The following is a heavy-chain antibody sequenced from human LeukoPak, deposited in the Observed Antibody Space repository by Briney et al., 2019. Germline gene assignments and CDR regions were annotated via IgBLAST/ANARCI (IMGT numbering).Heavy chain of an antibody. D-gene: IGHD2-21*01. J-gene: IGHJ4*02. CDR2: ISYDGSNK. Sequence: GGSLRLSCAASGFTFSSYAMHWVRQAPGKGLEWVAVISYDGSNKYYADSVKGRFTISRDNSKNTLYLQMNSLRAEDTAVYYCARGHIVVVIASSGDFDYWGQGTLVTVSS. CDR1: GFTFSSYA. V-gene: IGHV3-30-3*01. CDR3: ARGHIVVVIASSGDFDY.